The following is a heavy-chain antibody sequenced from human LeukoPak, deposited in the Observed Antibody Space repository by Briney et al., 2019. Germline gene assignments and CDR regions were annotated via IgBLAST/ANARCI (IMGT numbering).Heavy chain of an antibody. V-gene: IGHV4-38-2*01. CDR1: GYSISSGYY. CDR2: IHHSGST. D-gene: IGHD5-24*01. CDR3: ARIRKIEMATITYYYYYYMDV. Sequence: SETLSLTCAVSGYSISSGYYWGWIRQPPGMGPEWIGNIHHSGSTNYNPSLKSRVTISVDTSKNQFSLKLSSVTAADTAVYYCARIRKIEMATITYYYYYYMDVWGKGTTVTVSS. J-gene: IGHJ6*03.